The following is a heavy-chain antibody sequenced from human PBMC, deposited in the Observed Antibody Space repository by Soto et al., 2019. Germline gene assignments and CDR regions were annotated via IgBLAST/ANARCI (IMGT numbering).Heavy chain of an antibody. V-gene: IGHV5-10-1*01. CDR3: ARHYIRRRGDCYYYGMDV. CDR1: GYSFTKYW. Sequence: PGESLKISWKGSGYSFTKYWISWVRQMPGKGLEWMGRIDPSDSYINYSPSFQGHVTISADKSINTAYLQWSSLRASDTAIYYCARHYIRRRGDCYYYGMDVWGQGTTVTVSS. J-gene: IGHJ6*02. CDR2: IDPSDSYI. D-gene: IGHD3-10*01.